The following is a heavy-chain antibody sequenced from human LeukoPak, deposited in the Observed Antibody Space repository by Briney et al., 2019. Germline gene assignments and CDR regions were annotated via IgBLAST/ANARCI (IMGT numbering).Heavy chain of an antibody. J-gene: IGHJ4*02. Sequence: ASVKVSCKASGYTFTAYYMHWVRQAPGQGLEWMGWINPNSGGTNYPPNFQGRVTMTRDTSISTAYLELSRPRSDDTAVYYCARGSNLGELLNFDYWGQGTLVTVSS. CDR2: INPNSGGT. V-gene: IGHV1-2*02. CDR3: ARGSNLGELLNFDY. D-gene: IGHD1-7*01. CDR1: GYTFTAYY.